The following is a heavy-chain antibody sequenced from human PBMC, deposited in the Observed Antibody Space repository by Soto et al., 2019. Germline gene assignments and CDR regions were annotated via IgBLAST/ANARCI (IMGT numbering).Heavy chain of an antibody. V-gene: IGHV3-33*01. CDR2: IWYDGSNK. Sequence: QVQLVESGGGVVQPGRSLRLSCAASGFTFSSYGMHWVRQAPGKGLEWVAVIWYDGSNKYYADSVKGRFTISRDNSKNTLYLQMNSLRAEDTAVYYCARDYWELAVAWYFDYWGQGTLVTVSS. D-gene: IGHD6-19*01. CDR1: GFTFSSYG. CDR3: ARDYWELAVAWYFDY. J-gene: IGHJ4*02.